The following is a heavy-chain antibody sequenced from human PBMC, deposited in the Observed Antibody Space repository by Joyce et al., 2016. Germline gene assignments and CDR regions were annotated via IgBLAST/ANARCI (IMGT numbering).Heavy chain of an antibody. D-gene: IGHD3-22*01. CDR2: ISAYTGNS. CDR1: GYTFTNYD. J-gene: IGHJ4*02. CDR3: ARSPKTYYYDTTGYHFFDH. Sequence: QVQLEQSGTEVKKPGASMRVSCKASGYTFTNYDISWVRQAPGQGLEWRAWISAYTGNSNFAPKFHDRVTMTTDTSTNTAYMDLRGLTSDDTAMYYCARSPKTYYYDTTGYHFFDHWGQGTLVTVSS. V-gene: IGHV1-18*01.